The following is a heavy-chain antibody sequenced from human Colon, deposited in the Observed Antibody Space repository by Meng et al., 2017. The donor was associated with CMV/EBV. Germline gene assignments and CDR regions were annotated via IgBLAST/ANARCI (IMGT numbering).Heavy chain of an antibody. D-gene: IGHD1-26*01. J-gene: IGHJ4*02. Sequence: SGFMFSSYWMHWVRQVPGKGLMWVSRINSDGSVIDYADSVKGRFTISRDNAKNTVYLEMNSLRVDDTGVYYCVRRPPSVVGALGTDDWGPGALVTVSS. CDR2: INSDGSVI. CDR1: GFMFSSYW. CDR3: VRRPPSVVGALGTDD. V-gene: IGHV3-74*01.